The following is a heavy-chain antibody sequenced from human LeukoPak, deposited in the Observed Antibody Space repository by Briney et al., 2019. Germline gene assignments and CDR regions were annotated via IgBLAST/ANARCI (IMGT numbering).Heavy chain of an antibody. D-gene: IGHD2-8*01. V-gene: IGHV3-23*01. CDR3: AKGRNEDDDAALNY. J-gene: IGHJ4*02. CDR2: ISGSGGNT. CDR1: EFTFSSYA. Sequence: GGSLRLSCAASEFTFSSYAMSWVRQAPGKGLEWVSSISGSGGNTFYADSVKGRFTISRDNSKNTLYLQMNSLRAEDTAAYHCAKGRNEDDDAALNYWGQGTLVTVSS.